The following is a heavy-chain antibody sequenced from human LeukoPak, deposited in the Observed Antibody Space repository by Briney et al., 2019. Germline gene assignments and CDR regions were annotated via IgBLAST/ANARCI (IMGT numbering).Heavy chain of an antibody. CDR3: AKDLSKQHLVGRGGGGYYYYMDV. V-gene: IGHV3-21*04. CDR2: ISTSSSNI. J-gene: IGHJ6*03. Sequence: GGSLRLSCAASGFTFSSYTMNWVRQAPGQGLEWVSSISTSSSNISYADSVKGRITISRDNAKNSLYLQMNSLRAEDTAVYYCAKDLSKQHLVGRGGGGYYYYMDVWGKGTTVTISS. CDR1: GFTFSSYT. D-gene: IGHD6-13*01.